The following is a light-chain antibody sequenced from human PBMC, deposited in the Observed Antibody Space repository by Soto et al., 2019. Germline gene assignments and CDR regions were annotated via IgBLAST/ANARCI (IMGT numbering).Light chain of an antibody. J-gene: IGLJ2*01. CDR2: DNY. V-gene: IGLV1-51*01. CDR3: GTWDSSLSAGV. Sequence: QSVLTQPPSVSAAPGQKVTISCSGSSSNIGSNYVSWYQQLPGTVPKLVIYDNYKRPLGIPDRFSGSKSGTSATLGITGLQTGAEADYYCGTWDSSLSAGVFGVGTKLTVL. CDR1: SSNIGSNY.